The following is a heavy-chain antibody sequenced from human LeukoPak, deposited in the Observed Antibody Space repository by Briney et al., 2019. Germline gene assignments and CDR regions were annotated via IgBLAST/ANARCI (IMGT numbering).Heavy chain of an antibody. CDR3: ARLSRAVLTYGMDV. V-gene: IGHV5-51*01. CDR1: VYSFTSYW. J-gene: IGHJ6*04. CDR2: IYPGDSDT. D-gene: IGHD6-19*01. Sequence: GDSLKISCKGSVYSFTSYWIAWVRQMPGKGLEGMGIIYPGDSDTIYSPSFQGQVTTSADKSISTASLQWSSLKAPDTAMYYCARLSRAVLTYGMDVWGKGTTATVSS.